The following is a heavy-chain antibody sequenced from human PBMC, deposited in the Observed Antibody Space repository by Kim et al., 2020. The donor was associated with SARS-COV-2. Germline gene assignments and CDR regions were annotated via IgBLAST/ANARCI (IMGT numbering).Heavy chain of an antibody. CDR3: ARVVSVWAAYAPHGMDV. Sequence: SVKVSCKASGGTFSSYAISWVRQAPGQGLEWMGGIIPIFGTANYAQKFQGRVTITADESTSTAYMELSSLRSEDTAVYYCARVVSVWAAYAPHGMDVWGQGPTVTVS. J-gene: IGHJ6*02. D-gene: IGHD2-21*01. CDR2: IIPIFGTA. CDR1: GGTFSSYA. V-gene: IGHV1-69*13.